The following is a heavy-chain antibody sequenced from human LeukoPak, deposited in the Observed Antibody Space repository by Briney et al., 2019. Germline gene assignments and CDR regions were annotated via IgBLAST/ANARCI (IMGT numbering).Heavy chain of an antibody. CDR1: GFTFSSYS. J-gene: IGHJ4*02. CDR2: ISGSSSYI. D-gene: IGHD6-13*01. V-gene: IGHV3-21*01. CDR3: ARATGAAVNFDY. Sequence: GGSLRLSCAASGFTFSSYSMNWVRQAPGKGLEWVSSISGSSSYIYYADSVKGRFTISRDNAKNSLYLQMNSLRAEDTAVYYCARATGAAVNFDYWGQGTLVTVSS.